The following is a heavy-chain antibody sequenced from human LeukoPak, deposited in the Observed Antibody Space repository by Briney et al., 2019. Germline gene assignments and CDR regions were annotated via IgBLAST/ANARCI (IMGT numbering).Heavy chain of an antibody. CDR3: ARLSAVPNDYGDAGGG. D-gene: IGHD4-17*01. J-gene: IGHJ4*02. CDR2: ISYDGSNK. Sequence: GRSLRLSCAASGFTFSSYAMHWVRRAPGKGLEWVAVISYDGSNKYYADSVKGRFTISRDNSKNTLYLQMNSLRAEDTAVYYCARLSAVPNDYGDAGGGWGQGTLVTVSS. V-gene: IGHV3-30-3*01. CDR1: GFTFSSYA.